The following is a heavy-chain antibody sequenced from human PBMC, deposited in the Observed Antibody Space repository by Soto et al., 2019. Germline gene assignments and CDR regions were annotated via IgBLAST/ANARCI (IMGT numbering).Heavy chain of an antibody. CDR3: ARDEMVTNYHYGMAV. CDR2: ISAYSGGT. D-gene: IGHD5-18*01. CDR1: GYTFSNYA. Sequence: GASVKVSCKTSGYTFSNYALSWVRQAPGQGLEWMGWISAYSGGTNYAQKFQGWVTMTRDTSISTAYMGLSRLRSDDTAVYYCARDEMVTNYHYGMAVWGQGTTVTVSS. J-gene: IGHJ6*02. V-gene: IGHV1-2*04.